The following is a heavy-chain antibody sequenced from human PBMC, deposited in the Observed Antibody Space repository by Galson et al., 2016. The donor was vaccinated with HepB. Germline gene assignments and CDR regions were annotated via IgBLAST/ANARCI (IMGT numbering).Heavy chain of an antibody. J-gene: IGHJ6*03. CDR1: GFPFDDYA. Sequence: SLRLSCAASGFPFDDYAMHWVRQAPGKGLEWVSRISWNSGSIDYAGSVKGRFTISRDNAKNSLYLHMNSLRAEDTALYYCAKSGGMNYYYYMDVWGKGTTVTVSS. V-gene: IGHV3-9*01. CDR2: ISWNSGSI. CDR3: AKSGGMNYYYYMDV. D-gene: IGHD1-26*01.